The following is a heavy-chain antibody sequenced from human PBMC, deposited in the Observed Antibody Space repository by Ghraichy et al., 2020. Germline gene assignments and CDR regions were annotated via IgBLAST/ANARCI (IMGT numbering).Heavy chain of an antibody. Sequence: GGSLRLSCAASGFTFKNYALTWVRQAPGKGLEWVSAMSGSGDVIHYADSVKGRFTISRDNSRNTMYLQMNSLRAEDTAVYFCAKAWAPGGVAMSFDIWGQGTMVTVSS. CDR2: MSGSGDVI. D-gene: IGHD2-8*02. V-gene: IGHV3-23*01. J-gene: IGHJ3*02. CDR3: AKAWAPGGVAMSFDI. CDR1: GFTFKNYA.